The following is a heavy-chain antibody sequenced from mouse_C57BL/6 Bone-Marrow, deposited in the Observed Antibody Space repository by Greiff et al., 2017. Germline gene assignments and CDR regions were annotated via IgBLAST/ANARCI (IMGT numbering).Heavy chain of an antibody. Sequence: QVQLQPPGAELVRPGTSVKLSCTASCYTFPRYWMHWVKQRPGQGLEWIGVIDPSDSYTNYNQKFKGKATLTVDTSSSTAYMQLSSLTSEDSAVYYCASRDYFDYWGQGTTLTVSS. D-gene: IGHD3-1*01. CDR3: ASRDYFDY. J-gene: IGHJ2*01. CDR1: CYTFPRYW. V-gene: IGHV1-59*01. CDR2: IDPSDSYT.